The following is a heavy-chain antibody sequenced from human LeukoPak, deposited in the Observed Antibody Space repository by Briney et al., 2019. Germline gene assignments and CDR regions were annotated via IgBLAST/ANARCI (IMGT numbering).Heavy chain of an antibody. V-gene: IGHV1-69*05. D-gene: IGHD3-10*01. CDR1: GGTFSSYA. CDR3: ASSSSRLWFGVLDY. Sequence: GASVKVSCKASGGTFSSYAISWVRQAPGQGLEWMGGIIPIFGTANYAQKFQGRVTITTDESTSTACMELSSLRSEDTAVYYCASSSSRLWFGVLDYWGQGTLVTVSS. J-gene: IGHJ4*02. CDR2: IIPIFGTA.